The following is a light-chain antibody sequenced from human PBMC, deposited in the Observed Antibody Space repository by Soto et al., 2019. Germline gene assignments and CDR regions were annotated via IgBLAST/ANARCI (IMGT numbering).Light chain of an antibody. CDR1: SSDVGSYNL. CDR3: CSYAGSHV. CDR2: EVS. J-gene: IGLJ1*01. V-gene: IGLV2-23*02. Sequence: QSALTQPASVSGSPGQSITISCTGTSSDVGSYNLVSWYQQHPGKAPKLMIYEVSKRPSGVSNRFSGSKSGNTASLTISGLQAEDEADYYCCSYAGSHVFGPGTKVNVL.